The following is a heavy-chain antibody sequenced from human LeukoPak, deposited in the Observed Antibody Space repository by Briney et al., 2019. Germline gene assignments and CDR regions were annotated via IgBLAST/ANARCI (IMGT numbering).Heavy chain of an antibody. CDR3: ARGDGYNFFDY. J-gene: IGHJ4*02. Sequence: GGSLRLSCAVSGFSVTNNYMSWVRQAPGKGLEWVSVFYVGGATYYADSVKGRFTISGDNSENTLYLQMKSLRAEDTAVYYCARGDGYNFFDYWGQGTLVTVSS. CDR1: GFSVTNNY. V-gene: IGHV3-53*01. D-gene: IGHD5-24*01. CDR2: FYVGGAT.